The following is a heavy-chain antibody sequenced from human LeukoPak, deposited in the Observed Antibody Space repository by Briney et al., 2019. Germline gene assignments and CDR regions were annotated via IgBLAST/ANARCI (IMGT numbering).Heavy chain of an antibody. V-gene: IGHV3-23*01. J-gene: IGHJ4*02. Sequence: GGSLRLSCAASGFTFSNYAMNWVRQAPGKGLEWVSGISGSPPSTYYADSVKGRFTISRDFSKNTLYLQMNSLRAEDTAVYYCAKGDTFSWRPDYWGQGTLVTVSS. CDR3: AKGDTFSWRPDY. CDR1: GFTFSNYA. CDR2: ISGSPPST. D-gene: IGHD6-13*01.